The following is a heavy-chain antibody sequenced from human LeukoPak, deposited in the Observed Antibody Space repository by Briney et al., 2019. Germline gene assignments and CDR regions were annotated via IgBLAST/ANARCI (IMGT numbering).Heavy chain of an antibody. CDR3: ARGVSGDYHDAFHI. CDR2: IYYSGNT. Sequence: TLSLTCAVSGGSISSGTYSWSWIRQPPGKGLEWIGYIYYSGNTYYNPSLKSRITISVDTSKNQFSLKLSSVTAADTAVYYCARGVSGDYHDAFHIWGQGTMVTVSS. J-gene: IGHJ3*02. V-gene: IGHV4-30-4*07. D-gene: IGHD2-21*01. CDR1: GGSISSGTYS.